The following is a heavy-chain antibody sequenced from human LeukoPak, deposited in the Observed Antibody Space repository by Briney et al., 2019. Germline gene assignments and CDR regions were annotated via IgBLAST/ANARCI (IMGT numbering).Heavy chain of an antibody. CDR1: GYTFSNYG. CDR3: ARISDSTKVTAAFDV. D-gene: IGHD2-21*02. V-gene: IGHV1-18*01. CDR2: ISGYNGNT. J-gene: IGHJ3*01. Sequence: GASVKVSCKASGYTFSNYGITWVRQAPGQGLEWMGWISGYNGNTNYAQKFQGRVTMTTETSTSTAYMELRSLRSDDTAVYYCARISDSTKVTAAFDVWGQGTMVTVS.